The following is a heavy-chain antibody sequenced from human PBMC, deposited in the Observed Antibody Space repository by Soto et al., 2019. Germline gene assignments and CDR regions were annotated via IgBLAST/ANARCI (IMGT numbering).Heavy chain of an antibody. CDR3: ARDSQYCSGGYCSSDFYGMDV. CDR2: IYYTGSS. Sequence: SETLSLTCTVSGGSISRDYWSWVRQPPGKGLEWIGYIYYTGSSNYSPSLASRVTISVDTSKNQFSLHLNSVTAADTAVYYCARDSQYCSGGYCSSDFYGMDVWGQGTTVTVS. CDR1: GGSISRDY. J-gene: IGHJ6*02. D-gene: IGHD2-15*01. V-gene: IGHV4-59*01.